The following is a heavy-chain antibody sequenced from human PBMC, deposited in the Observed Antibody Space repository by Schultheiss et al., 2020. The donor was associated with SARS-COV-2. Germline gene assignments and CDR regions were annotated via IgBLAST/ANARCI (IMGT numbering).Heavy chain of an antibody. Sequence: SQTLSLTCTVSGGSISSYYWSWIRQPPGKGLEWIGEINHSGSTNYNPSLKSRVTISVDTSKNQFSLKLSSVTAADTAVYYCAESSSPFASGAFDIWGQGTTVTVSS. V-gene: IGHV4-34*01. CDR3: AESSSPFASGAFDI. J-gene: IGHJ3*02. D-gene: IGHD6-6*01. CDR1: GGSISSYY. CDR2: INHSGST.